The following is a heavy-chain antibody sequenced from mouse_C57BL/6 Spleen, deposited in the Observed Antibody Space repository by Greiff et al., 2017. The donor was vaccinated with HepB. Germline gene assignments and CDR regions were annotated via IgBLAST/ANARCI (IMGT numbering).Heavy chain of an antibody. CDR3: TTPVFMDY. Sequence: EVQLQQSGAELVRPGASVKLSCTASGFNIKDDYMHWVKQRPEQGLEWIGWIDPENGDTEYASKFQGKATITADTSSNTAYLQLSSLTSEDTAVYYCTTPVFMDYWGQGTSVTVSS. J-gene: IGHJ4*01. V-gene: IGHV14-4*01. CDR1: GFNIKDDY. CDR2: IDPENGDT.